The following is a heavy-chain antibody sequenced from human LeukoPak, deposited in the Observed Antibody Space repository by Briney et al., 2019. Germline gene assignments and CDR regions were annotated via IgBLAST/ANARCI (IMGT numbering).Heavy chain of an antibody. V-gene: IGHV3-23*01. J-gene: IGHJ3*02. D-gene: IGHD2-15*01. CDR1: GFTFSSSA. CDR3: ARDCSGGSCYSEDAFDI. CDR2: ISASGGST. Sequence: GGSLRLSCAASGFTFSSSAMRWVRQAPGKGLEWVSGISASGGSTYYADSVRGRFTISRDNSKNTLYVQMNSLRAEDTAVYYCARDCSGGSCYSEDAFDIWGQGTMVTVSS.